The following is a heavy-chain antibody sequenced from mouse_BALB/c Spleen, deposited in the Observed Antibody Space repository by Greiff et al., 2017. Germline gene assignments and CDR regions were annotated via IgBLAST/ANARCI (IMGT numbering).Heavy chain of an antibody. V-gene: IGHV2-6-2*01. D-gene: IGHD2-4*01. CDR2: IWSDGST. Sequence: QVQLKESGPDLVAPSQSLSITCTVSGFSLTSYGVHWVRQPPGKGLEWLVVIWSDGSTTYNSALKSRLSISKDNSKSQVFLKMNSLQTDDTAMYYCARQPIYYDYDGAMDYWGQGTSVTVSS. CDR1: GFSLTSYG. J-gene: IGHJ4*01. CDR3: ARQPIYYDYDGAMDY.